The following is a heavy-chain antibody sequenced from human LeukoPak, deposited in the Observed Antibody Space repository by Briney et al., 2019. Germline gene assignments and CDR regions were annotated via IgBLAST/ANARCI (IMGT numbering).Heavy chain of an antibody. V-gene: IGHV3-64*01. Sequence: PGGSLRLSCAASGFTFSSYAMHWVRQAPGKGLEYVSAISSNGGSTYYANSVKGRFTISRDNSKNTLYLQMGSLRAEDMAVYYCARSVSGYYYPSDFGYWGQGTLVTVSS. CDR2: ISSNGGST. J-gene: IGHJ4*02. D-gene: IGHD3-22*01. CDR1: GFTFSSYA. CDR3: ARSVSGYYYPSDFGY.